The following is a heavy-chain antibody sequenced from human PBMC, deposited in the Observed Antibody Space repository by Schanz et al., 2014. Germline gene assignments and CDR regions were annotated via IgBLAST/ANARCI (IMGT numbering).Heavy chain of an antibody. CDR1: GDSITSNSW. CDR2: VHHTGST. D-gene: IGHD3-10*01. Sequence: QVQLQESGPGLVKPSETLSLTCVVSGDSITSNSWWTWVRQPPGKGLGWIAEVHHTGSTRNNPSRKCLVTIPTDKSKNHSPLKRTSVTAADTAVYYCARVPSSSTSYYGSGFDYWGQGTLVTVSS. J-gene: IGHJ4*02. V-gene: IGHV4-4*02. CDR3: ARVPSSSTSYYGSGFDY.